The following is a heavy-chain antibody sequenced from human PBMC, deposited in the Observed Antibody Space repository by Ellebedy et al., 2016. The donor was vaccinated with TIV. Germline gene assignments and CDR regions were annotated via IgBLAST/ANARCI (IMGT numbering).Heavy chain of an antibody. CDR1: GGSISSSSYY. V-gene: IGHV4-39*07. D-gene: IGHD2-2*01. CDR2: IYYSGST. Sequence: MPSETLSLTCTVSGGSISSSSYYWGWIRLPPGKGLEWIGNIYYSGSTYYNPSLQSRVTISVDTSKNQFSLRLNSVTAADTAVYYCARFVRAIKAFDIWGQGTMVTVSS. CDR3: ARFVRAIKAFDI. J-gene: IGHJ3*02.